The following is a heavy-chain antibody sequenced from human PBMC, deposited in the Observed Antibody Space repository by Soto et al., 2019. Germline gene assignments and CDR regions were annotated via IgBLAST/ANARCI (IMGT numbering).Heavy chain of an antibody. CDR1: GYTFTGYY. D-gene: IGHD6-19*01. CDR2: INPNSGGT. Sequence: QVQLVQSGAEVKKPGASVKVSCKASGYTFTGYYMHWVRQAPGQGLEWMGWINPNSGGTNYAQKFQGWVTMTXXTXITXAYMELSRLRSDDTAVYYCARAGPYSSGATYGMDVWGQGTTVTVSS. V-gene: IGHV1-2*04. J-gene: IGHJ6*02. CDR3: ARAGPYSSGATYGMDV.